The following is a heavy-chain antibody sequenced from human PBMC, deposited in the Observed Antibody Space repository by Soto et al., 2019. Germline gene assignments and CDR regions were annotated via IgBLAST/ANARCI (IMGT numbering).Heavy chain of an antibody. CDR3: ARGWSGYSSSRYPNYNWFDP. J-gene: IGHJ5*02. CDR1: GGSFSGYY. CDR2: INHSGST. Sequence: PSETLSLTCAVYGGSFSGYYWSWIRQPPGKGLEWIGEINHSGSTNYNPSLKSRVTISVDTSKNQFSLKLSSVTAADTAVYYCARGWSGYSSSRYPNYNWFDPWGHGTLVTVSS. V-gene: IGHV4-34*01. D-gene: IGHD6-13*01.